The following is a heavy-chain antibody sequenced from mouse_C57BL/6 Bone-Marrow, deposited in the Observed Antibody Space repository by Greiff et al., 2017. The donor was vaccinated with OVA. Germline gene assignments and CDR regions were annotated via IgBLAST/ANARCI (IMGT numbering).Heavy chain of an antibody. CDR3: ARSGSPVVAFDY. Sequence: QVQLKQSGAELARPGASVKMSRKASGYTFTSYTMHWVKQRPGQGLEWIGYINPSSGYTKYNQKFKDKATLTADKSSSTAYMQLSSLTSEDSAVYYCARSGSPVVAFDYWGQGTTLTFSS. J-gene: IGHJ2*01. CDR2: INPSSGYT. CDR1: GYTFTSYT. D-gene: IGHD1-1*01. V-gene: IGHV1-4*01.